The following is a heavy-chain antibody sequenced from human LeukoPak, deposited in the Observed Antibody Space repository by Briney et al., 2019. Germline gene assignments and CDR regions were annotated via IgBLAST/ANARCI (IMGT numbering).Heavy chain of an antibody. CDR3: ARGVDIVVVPAANLGDWFDP. V-gene: IGHV3-33*03. CDR1: GFTFSSYG. J-gene: IGHJ5*02. D-gene: IGHD2-2*03. CDR2: IWYDGSNK. Sequence: GGSLRLSCAASGFTFSSYGMHWVRQAPGKGLEWVAVIWYDGSNKYYADSVKGRFAISRDNAKNSLYLQMNSLRAEDTAVYYCARGVDIVVVPAANLGDWFDPWGQGTLVTVSS.